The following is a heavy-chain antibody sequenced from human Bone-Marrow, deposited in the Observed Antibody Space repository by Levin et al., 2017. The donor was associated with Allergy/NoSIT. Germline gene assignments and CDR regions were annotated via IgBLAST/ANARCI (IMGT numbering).Heavy chain of an antibody. CDR1: GFTFSAYG. CDR3: ARDYYGSGKYIHSHDY. CDR2: IWSDGSNK. D-gene: IGHD3-10*01. J-gene: IGHJ4*02. V-gene: IGHV3-33*01. Sequence: GGSLRLSCAASGFTFSAYGMHWVRQAPGKGLEWVAVIWSDGSNKYYADSVKGRFTISRDNSKNTVYLQMNSLRAEDTAVYYCARDYYGSGKYIHSHDYWGQGTLVTVSS.